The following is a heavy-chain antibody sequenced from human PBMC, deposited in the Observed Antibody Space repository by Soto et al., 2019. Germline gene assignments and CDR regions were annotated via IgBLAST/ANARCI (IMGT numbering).Heavy chain of an antibody. J-gene: IGHJ4*02. Sequence: QVQLQQWGAGLLKPSETLSLTCTVTGGSLTGYYWSWIRQPPGKGLEWIGEVKDGGSTNYSPSLRRRVSISADTSKNHFSLRLISVTAADTAVYFCARGQEGIVATHWDQGALVTVSS. D-gene: IGHD5-12*01. V-gene: IGHV4-34*01. CDR3: ARGQEGIVATH. CDR2: VKDGGST. CDR1: GGSLTGYY.